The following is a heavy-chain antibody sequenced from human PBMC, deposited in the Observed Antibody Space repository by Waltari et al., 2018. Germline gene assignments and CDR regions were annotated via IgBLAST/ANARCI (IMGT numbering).Heavy chain of an antibody. CDR1: GYTFTSYD. V-gene: IGHV1-8*03. CDR2: MNPDGGNT. Sequence: QVQMVQSGAEVKKPGASVNVSCKASGYTFTSYDINWVRQATGQGLEWMGWMNPDGGNTGYSQKFQCRVTTTRNTAIRTAYIDLSSLRSEDTAVYYCARGYSSSSWFDPWGQGTLVTVSS. D-gene: IGHD6-6*01. J-gene: IGHJ5*02. CDR3: ARGYSSSSWFDP.